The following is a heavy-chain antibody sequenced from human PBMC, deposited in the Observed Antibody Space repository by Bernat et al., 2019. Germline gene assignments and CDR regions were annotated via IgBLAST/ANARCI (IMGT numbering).Heavy chain of an antibody. CDR3: ARDPANSSGDWALSEDY. CDR1: DYTFTNYG. V-gene: IGHV1-18*01. D-gene: IGHD2-21*01. CDR2: ISAYNGDT. J-gene: IGHJ4*02. Sequence: QVQLVQSGAEVKKPGASVKVSCKASDYTFTNYGISWVRQALGQGLEWMGWISAYNGDTNYAQNLQGRVTMTTDTSTSTAYMELRSLRSDDTAVYYCARDPANSSGDWALSEDYWGQGTLVTVSS.